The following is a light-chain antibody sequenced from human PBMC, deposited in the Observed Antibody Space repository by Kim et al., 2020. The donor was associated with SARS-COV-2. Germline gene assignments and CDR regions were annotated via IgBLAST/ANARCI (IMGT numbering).Light chain of an antibody. J-gene: IGLJ2*01. V-gene: IGLV6-57*01. Sequence: SVSLSGHRSSRGIDDNYVQWYQQRPGGCPTAVIYEDDQRPSGVSDRFSGSIDNSSNSASLTSSGLRTEDEADYYCQSYNRDNVLFGGGTQLTVL. CDR1: SRGIDDNY. CDR2: EDD. CDR3: QSYNRDNVL.